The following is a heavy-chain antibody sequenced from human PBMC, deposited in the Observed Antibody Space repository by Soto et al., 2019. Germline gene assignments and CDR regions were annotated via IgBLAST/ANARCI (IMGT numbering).Heavy chain of an antibody. J-gene: IGHJ5*02. D-gene: IGHD1-26*01. CDR1: GFIFSDYA. CDR2: ILFDGNKK. Sequence: QVQLVESGGGVVRPGRSLRLSCSASGFIFSDYAMHWVRQAPGKGMEWVAVILFDGNKKYYADSVKGRFNISRDNSKNTLYLQMNSLRAEDTAGYYCAKEGSHIRSGSYLSSWGQGSLVTVSS. V-gene: IGHV3-30*18. CDR3: AKEGSHIRSGSYLSS.